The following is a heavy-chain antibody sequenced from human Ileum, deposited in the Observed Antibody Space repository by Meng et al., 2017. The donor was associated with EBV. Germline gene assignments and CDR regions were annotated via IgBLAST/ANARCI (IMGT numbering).Heavy chain of an antibody. CDR1: GGSNSRSNW. CDR3: ARVGQWLPIDY. D-gene: IGHD6-19*01. Sequence: GPGVGEPAGTLSFTCAVSGGSNSRSNWWSWVRQPPGKGLEWIGEIYHSGSTNYNPSLKSRVTISVDKSKNQFSLNLSSVTAADTAVYYCARVGQWLPIDYWGQGTLVTVSS. CDR2: IYHSGST. V-gene: IGHV4-4*02. J-gene: IGHJ4*02.